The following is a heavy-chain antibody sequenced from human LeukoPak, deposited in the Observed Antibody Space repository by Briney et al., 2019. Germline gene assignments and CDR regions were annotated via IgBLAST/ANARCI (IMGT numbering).Heavy chain of an antibody. CDR3: AKDAYYYGSGSLIVY. D-gene: IGHD3-10*01. J-gene: IGHJ4*02. CDR1: GFTFDDYA. Sequence: GGSLRLSCAASGFTFDDYAMHWVRQAPGKGLEWVSGISWNSGSIGYADFVKGRFTISRDNAKNSLYLQMNSLRAEDTALYYCAKDAYYYGSGSLIVYWGQGTLVTVSS. V-gene: IGHV3-9*01. CDR2: ISWNSGSI.